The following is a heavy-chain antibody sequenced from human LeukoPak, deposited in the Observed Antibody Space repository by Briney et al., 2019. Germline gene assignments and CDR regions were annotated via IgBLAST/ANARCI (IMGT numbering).Heavy chain of an antibody. D-gene: IGHD3-22*01. J-gene: IGHJ4*02. CDR3: TTDISGYYYDSSGYPLAGY. CDR2: ISGSGGRT. CDR1: GFTFSSYG. Sequence: GGTLRLSCAASGFTFSSYGMSWVRQAPGKGLEWVSAISGSGGRTNYADSVKGRFTFSRDNSKNTLYLQMNSLRAEDTAVYYCTTDISGYYYDSSGYPLAGYWGQGTLVTVSS. V-gene: IGHV3-23*01.